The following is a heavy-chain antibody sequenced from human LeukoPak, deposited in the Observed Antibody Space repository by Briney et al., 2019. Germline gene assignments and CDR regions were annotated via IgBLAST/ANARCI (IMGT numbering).Heavy chain of an antibody. D-gene: IGHD6-19*01. Sequence: PSETLSLTCSVSGGSISSYYWSWIRQPPGKGLEWIGYIFYSGSANYNPSLKSRVTISVDTSKNQFSLKLRSVTAADTALYYCALGGGGIAVPGMGGWFDPWGQGTLVTVSS. CDR2: IFYSGSA. CDR1: GGSISSYY. CDR3: ALGGGGIAVPGMGGWFDP. V-gene: IGHV4-59*01. J-gene: IGHJ5*02.